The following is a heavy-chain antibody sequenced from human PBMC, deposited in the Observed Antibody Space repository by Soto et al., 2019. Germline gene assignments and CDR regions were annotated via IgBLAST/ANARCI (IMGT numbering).Heavy chain of an antibody. Sequence: QLQLVESGGGVVQPGTSLRVSCAASAFTFSTYGMHWVRQAPGQGLEWVAVISYDGGYKYYADSVRGRFTISRDNSRNTLYLEMNSLRGEDTAVYYCARGTYYDILTPDYWGQGTLVTVSS. CDR3: ARGTYYDILTPDY. CDR1: AFTFSTYG. D-gene: IGHD3-9*01. V-gene: IGHV3-30*03. CDR2: ISYDGGYK. J-gene: IGHJ4*02.